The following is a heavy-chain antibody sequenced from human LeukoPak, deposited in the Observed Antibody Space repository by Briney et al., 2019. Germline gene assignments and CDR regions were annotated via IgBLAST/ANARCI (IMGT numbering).Heavy chain of an antibody. Sequence: SETLSLTCTVSGGSISSSSYYWGWIRQPPGKGLEWIGSIYYSGSTYYNPSLKSRVTISVDTSKNQFSLKLSSVTAADTAVYYCARVPYNWNDYFFDYWGQGTLVTVSS. V-gene: IGHV4-39*07. CDR3: ARVPYNWNDYFFDY. CDR1: GGSISSSSYY. J-gene: IGHJ4*02. D-gene: IGHD1-1*01. CDR2: IYYSGST.